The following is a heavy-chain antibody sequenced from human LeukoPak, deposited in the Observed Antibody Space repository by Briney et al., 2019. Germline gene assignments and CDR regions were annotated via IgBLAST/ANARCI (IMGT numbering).Heavy chain of an antibody. CDR1: GYSISRSNW. D-gene: IGHD1-1*01. J-gene: IGHJ4*02. V-gene: IGHV4-28*05. CDR2: IYYSGSI. Sequence: SETLSLTCAVSGYSISRSNWWGWIRQPPGKGLEWIGYIYYSGSIYYNPSLKSRVTMSVDTSKNQFSLKLSSVTAVDTAVYYCARIGTDPDLSYYFDYCGQGTLVTVSS. CDR3: ARIGTDPDLSYYFDY.